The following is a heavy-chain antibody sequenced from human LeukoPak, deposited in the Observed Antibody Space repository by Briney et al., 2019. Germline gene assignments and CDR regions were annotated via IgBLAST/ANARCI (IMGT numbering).Heavy chain of an antibody. CDR2: INHSGST. V-gene: IGHV4-34*01. CDR1: GGSFSGYY. D-gene: IGHD3-22*01. CDR3: ARRASSGYFIKLDY. J-gene: IGHJ4*02. Sequence: SETLSLTCAVYGGSFSGYYWSWIRQPPGKGLEWIGEINHSGSTNYNPSLKSRVTISVDTSENQFSLKLSSVTPADTAVYYCARRASSGYFIKLDYWGQGTLVTVSP.